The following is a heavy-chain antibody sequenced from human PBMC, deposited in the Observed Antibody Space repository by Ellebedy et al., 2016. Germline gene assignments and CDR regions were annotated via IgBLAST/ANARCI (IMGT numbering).Heavy chain of an antibody. J-gene: IGHJ4*02. Sequence: GESLKISCKGSGISFTNYWIGWVRQMPGKGLEWMGIIYPGDSDTRYSPSFQGQVTISADKSISTAYLQWSSLKASDTAMYYCATRYCSGGRCKGGFLDYWGQGTLVTVAS. CDR1: GISFTNYW. V-gene: IGHV5-51*01. CDR2: IYPGDSDT. CDR3: ATRYCSGGRCKGGFLDY. D-gene: IGHD2-15*01.